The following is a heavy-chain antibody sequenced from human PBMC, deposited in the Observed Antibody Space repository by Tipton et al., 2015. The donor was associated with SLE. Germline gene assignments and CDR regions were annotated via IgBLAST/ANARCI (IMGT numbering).Heavy chain of an antibody. CDR1: GFTVSSNY. CDR3: ARGKDSSGYYPDAFDI. V-gene: IGHV3-53*05. Sequence: SLRLSCAASGFTVSSNYMSWVRQAPGKGLEWVSVIYSGGSTYYADSVKGRFTISRDNSKNTLYLQMNSLRAEDTAVYYCARGKDSSGYYPDAFDIWGQGTMVTVSS. D-gene: IGHD3-22*01. CDR2: IYSGGST. J-gene: IGHJ3*02.